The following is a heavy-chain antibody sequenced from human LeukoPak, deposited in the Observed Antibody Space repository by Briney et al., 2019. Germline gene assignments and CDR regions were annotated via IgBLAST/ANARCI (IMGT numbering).Heavy chain of an antibody. Sequence: SETLSLTCTVSGGSISSYYWSWIRQPPGKGLGWIGYIYYSGSTNYNPSLKSRVTISVDTSKNQFSLKLSSVTAADTAVYYCARQGGSNFDYWGQGTLVTVSS. CDR2: IYYSGST. CDR3: ARQGGSNFDY. CDR1: GGSISSYY. V-gene: IGHV4-59*08. D-gene: IGHD2-15*01. J-gene: IGHJ4*02.